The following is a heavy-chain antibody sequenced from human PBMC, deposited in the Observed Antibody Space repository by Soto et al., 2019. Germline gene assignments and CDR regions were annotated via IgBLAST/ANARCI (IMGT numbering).Heavy chain of an antibody. CDR1: GYTFTSYA. CDR3: ARDRVRSYVWGSYRYSALGY. J-gene: IGHJ4*02. D-gene: IGHD3-16*02. CDR2: INAGNGNT. Sequence: GASVKVSCKASGYTFTSYAMHWVRQAPGQRLEWMGWINAGNGNTKYSQKFQGRVTITRDTSASTAYMELSSLRSEDTAVYYCARDRVRSYVWGSYRYSALGYWGQGTLVTVSS. V-gene: IGHV1-3*01.